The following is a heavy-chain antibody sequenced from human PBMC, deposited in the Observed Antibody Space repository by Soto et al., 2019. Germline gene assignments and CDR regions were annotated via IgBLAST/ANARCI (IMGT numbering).Heavy chain of an antibody. Sequence: PSETLSLTCTVSGGSISSGGYYWSWIRQHPGKGLEWIGYIYYSGSTYYNPSLKSRVTISVDTSKNQFSLKLSSVTAADTAVYYCARDANYYDSKSWFDPWGQGTLVTVSS. CDR2: IYYSGST. D-gene: IGHD3-22*01. CDR1: GGSISSGGYY. J-gene: IGHJ5*02. V-gene: IGHV4-31*03. CDR3: ARDANYYDSKSWFDP.